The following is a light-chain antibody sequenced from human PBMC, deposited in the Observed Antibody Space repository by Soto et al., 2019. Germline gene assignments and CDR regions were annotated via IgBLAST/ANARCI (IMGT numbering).Light chain of an antibody. J-gene: IGLJ2*01. CDR1: SSDVGGYKY. CDR3: ALYTSSSTSVI. Sequence: QSALTQPASVSGSPGQSITISCTGTSSDVGGYKYVSWYQQHPDKAPKLIIFEVSNRPSGISSRFSGSKSGNTASLTISGLQAEDEADYYCALYTSSSTSVIFGRGTQLTVL. V-gene: IGLV2-14*01. CDR2: EVS.